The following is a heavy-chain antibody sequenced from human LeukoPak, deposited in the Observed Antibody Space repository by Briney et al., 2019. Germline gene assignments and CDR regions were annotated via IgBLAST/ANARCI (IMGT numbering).Heavy chain of an antibody. J-gene: IGHJ3*02. V-gene: IGHV3-15*01. CDR2: IKIKTDGGTT. Sequence: GGSLRLSCAASGFTFSNAWMSWVRPAPGKGLGWVGRIKIKTDGGTTDYAAPVKGRFTISRDDSKNTLYLQMNSLKTEDTAVYYCTTGLTGDIVVVPAAMTGAFDIWGQGTMVTVSS. D-gene: IGHD2-2*01. CDR1: GFTFSNAW. CDR3: TTGLTGDIVVVPAAMTGAFDI.